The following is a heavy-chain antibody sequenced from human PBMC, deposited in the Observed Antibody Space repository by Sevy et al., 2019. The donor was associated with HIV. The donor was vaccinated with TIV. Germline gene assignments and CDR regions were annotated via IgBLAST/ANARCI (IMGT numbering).Heavy chain of an antibody. D-gene: IGHD3-22*01. V-gene: IGHV4-59*01. Sequence: SETLSLTCTVSGGSISSYYWSWIRQPPGKGLEWIGYIYYSGSTNYNPSLKSRVTISVDTSKNQFSLKLSSVTAADTAVYYCARGGYYYDSSGYWDRYFDLWGRGTLVTVSS. CDR1: GGSISSYY. CDR2: IYYSGST. J-gene: IGHJ2*01. CDR3: ARGGYYYDSSGYWDRYFDL.